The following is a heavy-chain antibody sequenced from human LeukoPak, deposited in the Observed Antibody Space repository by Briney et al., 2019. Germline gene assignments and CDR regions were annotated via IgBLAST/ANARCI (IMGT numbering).Heavy chain of an antibody. V-gene: IGHV4-34*01. CDR3: ARALWRGGSRGSPFDY. CDR1: GGSFSGYY. Sequence: PSETLSLTCAVYGGSFSGYYWSWVRQPPGKGLEWIGEINHSGSTSYNPSLKSRVTISVDTSKNQFSLKLSSVTAADTAVYYCARALWRGGSRGSPFDYWGQGTLVTVSS. J-gene: IGHJ4*02. D-gene: IGHD1-26*01. CDR2: INHSGST.